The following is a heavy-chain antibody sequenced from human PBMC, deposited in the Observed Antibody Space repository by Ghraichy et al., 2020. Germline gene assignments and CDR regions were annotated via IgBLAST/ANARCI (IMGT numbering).Heavy chain of an antibody. J-gene: IGHJ3*02. D-gene: IGHD2-21*02. V-gene: IGHV1-18*01. CDR1: GYTFTRYG. CDR3: ARSVVTAIDDAFDI. Sequence: ASVKVSCKTSGYTFTRYGISWVRQAPGQGLEWMGWISADNGNTNYAQKLQGRVTMTTDASTTTAYMELRNLRSDDTAVYYCARSVVTAIDDAFDIWGQGTMVTVSS. CDR2: ISADNGNT.